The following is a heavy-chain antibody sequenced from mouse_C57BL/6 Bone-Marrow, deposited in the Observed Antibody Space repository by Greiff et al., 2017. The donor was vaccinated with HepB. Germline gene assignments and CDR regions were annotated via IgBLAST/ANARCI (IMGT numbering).Heavy chain of an antibody. Sequence: QVQLQQSGAELVRPGASVTLSCKASGYTFTDYEMHWVKQTPVHGLEWIGAIDPETGGTAYNQKFKGKAILTADKSSSTAYMELRSLTSEDSAVYYCTRVPDWECYWGQGTTLTVSS. CDR1: GYTFTDYE. CDR2: IDPETGGT. J-gene: IGHJ2*01. D-gene: IGHD4-1*01. V-gene: IGHV1-15*01. CDR3: TRVPDWECY.